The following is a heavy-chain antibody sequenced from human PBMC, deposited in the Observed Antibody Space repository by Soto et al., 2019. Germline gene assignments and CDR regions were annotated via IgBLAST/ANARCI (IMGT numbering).Heavy chain of an antibody. Sequence: SETLSLTCTVSGASINDYYWSWIRQTPGKGLEWVWFMYYSETTKYNPSLKGRVNMSLDTSKNQVSLHLKTVTAADTAVYYCARANSSTWYKLEYKWFDPWGQGTLVTVSS. CDR1: GASINDYY. V-gene: IGHV4-59*01. J-gene: IGHJ5*02. D-gene: IGHD6-13*01. CDR3: ARANSSTWYKLEYKWFDP. CDR2: MYYSETT.